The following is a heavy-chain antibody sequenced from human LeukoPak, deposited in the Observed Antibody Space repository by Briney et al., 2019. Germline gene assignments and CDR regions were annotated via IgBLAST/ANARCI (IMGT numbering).Heavy chain of an antibody. D-gene: IGHD3-3*01. J-gene: IGHJ5*02. V-gene: IGHV4-61*02. Sequence: SQTLSLTCTVSGGSVRRGNYYWTWIRQPAGKGLEWIGRIYVRGTTNYNPSLKSRVTISVDTSKNQFSLKLRFVTAADTAVYYCVRVAFGVDTWFDPWGQGTLVTVSS. CDR3: VRVAFGVDTWFDP. CDR2: IYVRGTT. CDR1: GGSVRRGNYY.